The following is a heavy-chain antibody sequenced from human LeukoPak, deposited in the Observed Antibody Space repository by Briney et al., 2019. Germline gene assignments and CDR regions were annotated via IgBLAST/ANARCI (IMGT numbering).Heavy chain of an antibody. D-gene: IGHD2-2*01. CDR1: RYTFTDYY. CDR3: ARGGWSLGYCGSSSCLDWFDP. J-gene: IGHJ5*02. CDR2: INPNSGGT. V-gene: IGHV1-2*02. Sequence: GASVKVSCKASRYTFTDYYMHWVRQAPGQGLEWMGWINPNSGGTNYAQKFQGRVTMTRDTSISTAYMELSRLRSDDTAVYYRARGGWSLGYCGSSSCLDWFDPWGQGTLVTVSS.